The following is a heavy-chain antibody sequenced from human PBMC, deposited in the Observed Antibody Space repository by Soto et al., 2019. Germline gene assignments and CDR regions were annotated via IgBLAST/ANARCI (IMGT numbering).Heavy chain of an antibody. CDR1: GYTFTSYG. D-gene: IGHD3-9*01. CDR3: ARDSGYSGVLTGYWQLDHYYGMDV. CDR2: ISAYNGNT. Sequence: ASVKVSCKASGYTFTSYGISWVRQAPGQGLEWMGWISAYNGNTNYAQKLQGRVTMTTDTSTSTAYMELRSLRSDDTAVYYCARDSGYSGVLTGYWQLDHYYGMDVWGQGTTVTVSS. J-gene: IGHJ6*02. V-gene: IGHV1-18*01.